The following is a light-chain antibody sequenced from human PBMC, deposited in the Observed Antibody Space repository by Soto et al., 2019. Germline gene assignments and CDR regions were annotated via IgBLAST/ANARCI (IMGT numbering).Light chain of an antibody. CDR3: QQSLNPKT. CDR2: GAS. J-gene: IGKJ1*01. Sequence: ETVLTQSPGTLSLSPGERATLSCRASQSVSTIYVAWYQQKPGQAPRLLIYGASTRATGIPDRLSGSGSGTDFTLTIDRLEPEDFAVYYCQQSLNPKTFGQGTKVDIK. CDR1: QSVSTIY. V-gene: IGKV3-20*01.